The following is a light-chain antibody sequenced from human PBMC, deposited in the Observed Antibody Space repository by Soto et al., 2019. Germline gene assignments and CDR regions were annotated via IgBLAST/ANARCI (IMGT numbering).Light chain of an antibody. CDR2: VAS. Sequence: EIVMTQSPATLSVSPGERATLSCRASQSVSSYLAWYQQKPGQAPRLLIYVASTRATGIPARFSGSGSGTEFTLTISSPKSEDFAVYYCQQYNNWPLTFGQGTNLEIK. CDR3: QQYNNWPLT. J-gene: IGKJ2*01. V-gene: IGKV3-15*01. CDR1: QSVSSY.